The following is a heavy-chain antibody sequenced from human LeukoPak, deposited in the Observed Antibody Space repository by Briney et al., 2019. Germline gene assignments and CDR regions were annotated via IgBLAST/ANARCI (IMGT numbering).Heavy chain of an antibody. CDR1: GFSFSDAW. Sequence: GGSLRLSCAASGFSFSDAWMNWVRQAPGKGLEWVAVISYDGSNKYYADSVKGRFTISRDNSKNTLYLQMNSLRAEDTAVYYCARGGLGPFDYWGQGTLVTVSS. V-gene: IGHV3-30-3*01. CDR3: ARGGLGPFDY. CDR2: ISYDGSNK. J-gene: IGHJ4*02. D-gene: IGHD6-19*01.